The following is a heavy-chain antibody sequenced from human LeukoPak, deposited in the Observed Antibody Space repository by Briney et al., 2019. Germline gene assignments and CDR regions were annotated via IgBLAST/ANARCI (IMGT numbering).Heavy chain of an antibody. V-gene: IGHV3-11*06. CDR1: GFTFSDHY. Sequence: GGSLRLSCAASGFTFSDHYMNWIRQVPGKGLEWVSYISQTGSFTTYAASVKGRFTISRDNEKNSLYLQMHSLRADDTAVYYCARDRWTPAVTAWLGLYYYYGMDVWGQGTTVTVSS. CDR2: ISQTGSFT. J-gene: IGHJ6*02. D-gene: IGHD2-21*02. CDR3: ARDRWTPAVTAWLGLYYYYGMDV.